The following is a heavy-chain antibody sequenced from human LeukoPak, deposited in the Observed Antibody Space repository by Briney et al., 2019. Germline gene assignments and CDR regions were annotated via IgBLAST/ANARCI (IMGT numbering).Heavy chain of an antibody. CDR3: ARGVTSWPQGPYYVDY. D-gene: IGHD2-2*01. V-gene: IGHV3-30*02. Sequence: PGGSLRLSRAVSGFTFSDYAMHWVRQAPGKGLERVASIQSNGNEKYSSDSLKGRFTISRDNSKNTLYLQMNTVRPEDTAVFYCARGVTSWPQGPYYVDYWGQGILITVSS. CDR2: IQSNGNEK. CDR1: GFTFSDYA. J-gene: IGHJ4*02.